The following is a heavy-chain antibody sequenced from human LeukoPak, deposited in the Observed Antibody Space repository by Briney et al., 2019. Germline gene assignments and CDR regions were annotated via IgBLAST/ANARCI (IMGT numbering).Heavy chain of an antibody. CDR2: IRYDGSNQ. J-gene: IGHJ4*02. CDR3: AKGGGQRWLQFYNIDY. CDR1: GFTFSNYG. Sequence: GGSLRLSCAASGFTFSNYGMHWVRQAPGKGLDWVAFIRYDGSNQYYADSMKGRFTVSRDNSKNTLYLLMNSLRAEDTAVYYCAKGGGQRWLQFYNIDYWGQGTLVTVSS. D-gene: IGHD5-24*01. V-gene: IGHV3-30*02.